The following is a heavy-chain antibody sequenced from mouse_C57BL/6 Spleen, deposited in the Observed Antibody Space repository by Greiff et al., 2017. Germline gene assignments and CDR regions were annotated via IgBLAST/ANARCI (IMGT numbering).Heavy chain of an antibody. D-gene: IGHD3-2*02. V-gene: IGHV1-53*01. CDR2: INPSNGGT. CDR3: ARDAAAQATGFAY. J-gene: IGHJ3*01. Sequence: QVHVKQPGTELVKPGASVKLSCKASGYTFTSYWMHWVKQRPGQGLEWIGNINPSNGGTNYNEKFKSKATLTVDKSSSTAYMQLSSLTSEDSAVYYCARDAAAQATGFAYWGQGTLVTVSA. CDR1: GYTFTSYW.